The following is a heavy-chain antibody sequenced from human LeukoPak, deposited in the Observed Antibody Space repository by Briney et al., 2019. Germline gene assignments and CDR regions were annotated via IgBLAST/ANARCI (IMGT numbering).Heavy chain of an antibody. CDR2: IASDGSST. D-gene: IGHD6-19*01. J-gene: IGHJ6*02. Sequence: GGSLRLSCAASGFTFSSYWMNWVRQAPGKGLMWVSRIASDGSSTTYADSVKGRFSISRDNAKNTLYLQMNSLRVEDTAVYYCARDGGSSGGGVYGMDVWGQGTTVTVSS. CDR1: GFTFSSYW. CDR3: ARDGGSSGGGVYGMDV. V-gene: IGHV3-74*01.